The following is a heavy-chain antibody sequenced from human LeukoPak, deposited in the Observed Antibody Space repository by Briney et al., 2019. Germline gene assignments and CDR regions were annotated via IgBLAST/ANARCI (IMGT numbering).Heavy chain of an antibody. J-gene: IGHJ5*02. CDR2: ISGYHGNT. D-gene: IGHD4-23*01. CDR1: GYTFTTYD. V-gene: IGHV1-18*01. CDR3: ARDNSMHERGWWFDP. Sequence: ASVKVSCKASGYTFTTYDISWVRQAPGQGLGCMGWISGYHGNTNYAQKLQGRVTMTTDTSTTTAYMELSSLKSDDTAVYYCARDNSMHERGWWFDPWGQGTLVTVSS.